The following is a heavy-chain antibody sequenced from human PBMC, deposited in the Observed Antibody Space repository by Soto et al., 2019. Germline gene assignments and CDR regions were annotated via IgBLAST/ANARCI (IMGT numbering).Heavy chain of an antibody. J-gene: IGHJ5*02. D-gene: IGHD2-2*01. CDR3: ARRRIVVVPHASANLGFDP. Sequence: QVQLVQSGAERREPGASVKVSCKASVYSFTSYSMHWVRQAPGQGLEWMGMINPNGGSTSYAQKFQGRVSMTRDTSTSTVYMQLDSLTSKDTAVFYCARRRIVVVPHASANLGFDPWGQGTLVTVSS. CDR1: VYSFTSYS. V-gene: IGHV1-46*01. CDR2: INPNGGST.